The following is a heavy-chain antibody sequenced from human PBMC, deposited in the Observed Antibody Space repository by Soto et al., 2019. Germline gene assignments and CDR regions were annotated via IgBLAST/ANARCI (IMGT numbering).Heavy chain of an antibody. Sequence: QLQLQESGPGLVKPSETLSLTCTVSGVSISSSSYYWGWFRQPPGKGLEWIGTIYYGGSSYSNPSLKSRVTISLDTSKNQFSLTLTSVTAEETAVYYCARHGSYWGQGTLVTVSS. CDR3: ARHGSY. CDR1: GVSISSSSYY. CDR2: IYYGGSS. J-gene: IGHJ4*02. V-gene: IGHV4-39*01.